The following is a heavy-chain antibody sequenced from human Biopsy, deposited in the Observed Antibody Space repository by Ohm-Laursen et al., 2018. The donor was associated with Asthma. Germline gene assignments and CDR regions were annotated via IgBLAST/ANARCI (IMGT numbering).Heavy chain of an antibody. Sequence: SLRLSCAASGFVFSQCGMHWVRQSPGKGLEWVALVSSDGHNKYYEDSVKGRFTISRDNSRKRLYLQINRLTVEDSAVYFCARQSGQDYGDSSGFDIWGQGTKVAVSS. CDR1: GFVFSQCG. CDR3: ARQSGQDYGDSSGFDI. D-gene: IGHD3-22*01. V-gene: IGHV3-30*03. J-gene: IGHJ3*02. CDR2: VSSDGHNK.